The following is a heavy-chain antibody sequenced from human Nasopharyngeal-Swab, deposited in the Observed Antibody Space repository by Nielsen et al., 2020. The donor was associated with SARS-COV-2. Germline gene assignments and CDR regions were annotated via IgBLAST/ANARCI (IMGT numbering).Heavy chain of an antibody. CDR3: ARGDMVRGVIAHGMDV. Sequence: GGSLRLSCAASVFTFSSYAMHWVRQAPGKGLEWVAVISYDGSNKYYADSVKGRFTISRDNSKNTLYLQMNSLRAEDTAVYYCARGDMVRGVIAHGMDVWGQGTTVTVSS. CDR2: ISYDGSNK. V-gene: IGHV3-30*04. J-gene: IGHJ6*02. CDR1: VFTFSSYA. D-gene: IGHD3-10*01.